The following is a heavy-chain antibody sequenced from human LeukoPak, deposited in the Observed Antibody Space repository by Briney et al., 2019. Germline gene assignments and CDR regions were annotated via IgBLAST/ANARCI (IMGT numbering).Heavy chain of an antibody. CDR3: ARRGTGYYYYYYMDV. Sequence: KSSETLSLTCAVYGGSFSGYYWSWIRQPPGKGLEWIGEINHSGSTNYNPSLKSRVTISVDTSKNQFSLKLSSVTAADTAVYYCARRGTGYYYYYYMDVWGKGTTVTISS. CDR2: INHSGST. V-gene: IGHV4-34*01. J-gene: IGHJ6*03. D-gene: IGHD1-1*01. CDR1: GGSFSGYY.